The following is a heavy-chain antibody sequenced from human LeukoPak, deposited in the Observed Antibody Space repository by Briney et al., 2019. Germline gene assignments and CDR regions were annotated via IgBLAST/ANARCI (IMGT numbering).Heavy chain of an antibody. V-gene: IGHV3-23*01. CDR1: GFSFSNYA. CDR2: VTSGGGHI. CDR3: AKGSTYHEFWGGYYFDF. Sequence: GGSLRLSCAASGFSFSNYAMSWVRQAPGKGLEWVSGVTSGGGHIYYADFVKGRFTISRDNSKNTLYLQMNSLRTADTAVYFCAKGSTYHEFWGGYYFDFWGQGTLVTVSS. J-gene: IGHJ4*02. D-gene: IGHD3-3*01.